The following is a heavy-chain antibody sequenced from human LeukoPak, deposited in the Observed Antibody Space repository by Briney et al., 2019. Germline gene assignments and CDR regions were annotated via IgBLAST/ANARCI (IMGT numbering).Heavy chain of an antibody. Sequence: ASVKISCKASGYTFTRYHMHWVRQAPGQGLEWMGIINPSSGGTRFAQKFQGRVTMTTDTSTSTAYMELRSLRSDDTAVYYCARDSPDIVVVPAAIPDYYYYGMDVWGQGTTVTVSS. J-gene: IGHJ6*02. D-gene: IGHD2-2*02. CDR3: ARDSPDIVVVPAAIPDYYYYGMDV. CDR1: GYTFTRYH. CDR2: INPSSGGT. V-gene: IGHV1-46*01.